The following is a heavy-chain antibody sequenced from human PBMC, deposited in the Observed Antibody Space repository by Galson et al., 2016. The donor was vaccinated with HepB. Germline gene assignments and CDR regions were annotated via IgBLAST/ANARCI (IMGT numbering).Heavy chain of an antibody. CDR1: GDSVSGTTIA. CDR3: ARDGYTSGWHGAFEI. V-gene: IGHV6-1*01. D-gene: IGHD6-19*01. J-gene: IGHJ3*02. Sequence: CAISGDSVSGTTIAWNWIRHSPSRGLEWLGRTYYRSKWYYDYAGSVKSRITINPDTSRNQFSLQLNSVTREDTAVCYCARDGYTSGWHGAFEIWGQGTMVTGSS. CDR2: TYYRSKWYY.